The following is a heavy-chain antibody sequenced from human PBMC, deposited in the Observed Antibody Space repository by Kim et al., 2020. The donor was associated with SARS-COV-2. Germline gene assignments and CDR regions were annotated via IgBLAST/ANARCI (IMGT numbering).Heavy chain of an antibody. D-gene: IGHD2-15*01. Sequence: SVKGRFTISRDNSKNTLYLQMNSLRAEDTAVYYCAKDKDRMGTPSDAFDIWGQGTMVTVSS. CDR3: AKDKDRMGTPSDAFDI. V-gene: IGHV3-23*03. J-gene: IGHJ3*02.